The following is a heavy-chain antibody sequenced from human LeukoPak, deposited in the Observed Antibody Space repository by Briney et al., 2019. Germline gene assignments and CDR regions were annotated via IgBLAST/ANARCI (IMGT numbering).Heavy chain of an antibody. Sequence: GGSLRLSCTSSGFTFSRYLMTWVRQAPGQGLEWVANIKQDGSEENYVDAVKGRFTISRNNAKNSLFLQMNSLRADDTAVYYCAREGSASYYSALDSWGQGTMVTVSS. D-gene: IGHD3-10*01. V-gene: IGHV3-7*04. CDR2: IKQDGSEE. CDR3: AREGSASYYSALDS. CDR1: GFTFSRYL. J-gene: IGHJ3*01.